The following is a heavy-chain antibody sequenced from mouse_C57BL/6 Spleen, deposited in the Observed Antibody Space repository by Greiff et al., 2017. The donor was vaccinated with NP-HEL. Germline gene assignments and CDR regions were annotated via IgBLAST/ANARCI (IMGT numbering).Heavy chain of an antibody. Sequence: QVQLQQSGAELVRPGTSVKVSCKASGYAFTNYLIEWVKQRPGQGLEWIGVINPGSGGTNYNEKFKGKATLTADKSSSTAYMQLSSLTSEDSAVYFCAREGYYGAMDYWGQGTSVTVSS. CDR3: AREGYYGAMDY. D-gene: IGHD1-1*01. CDR2: INPGSGGT. CDR1: GYAFTNYL. J-gene: IGHJ4*01. V-gene: IGHV1-54*01.